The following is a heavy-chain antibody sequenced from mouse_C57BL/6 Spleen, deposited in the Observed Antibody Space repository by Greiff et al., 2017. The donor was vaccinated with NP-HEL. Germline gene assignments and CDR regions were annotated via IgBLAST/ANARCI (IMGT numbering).Heavy chain of an antibody. Sequence: EVKVVESGGGLVKPGGSLKLSCAASGFTFSSYAMSWVRQTPEKRLEWVATISDGGSYTYYPDNVKGRFTISRDNAKNNLYLQMSHLKSEDTAMYYCAREPPSMDYWGQGTSVTVSS. J-gene: IGHJ4*01. CDR3: AREPPSMDY. V-gene: IGHV5-4*01. CDR1: GFTFSSYA. CDR2: ISDGGSYT.